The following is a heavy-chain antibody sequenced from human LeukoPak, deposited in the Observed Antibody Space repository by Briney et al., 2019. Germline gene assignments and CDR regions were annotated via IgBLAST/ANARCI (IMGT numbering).Heavy chain of an antibody. CDR3: ARDFWSGYLHDAFDI. CDR1: GFTFSSYS. V-gene: IGHV3-48*04. Sequence: PGGSLRLSCAASGFTFSSYSMNWVRQAPGKGLEWVSYISSSSSTIYYADSVKGRFTISRDNAKNSLYLQMNSLRAEDTAVYYCARDFWSGYLHDAFDIWGQGTMVTVSS. J-gene: IGHJ3*02. D-gene: IGHD3-3*01. CDR2: ISSSSSTI.